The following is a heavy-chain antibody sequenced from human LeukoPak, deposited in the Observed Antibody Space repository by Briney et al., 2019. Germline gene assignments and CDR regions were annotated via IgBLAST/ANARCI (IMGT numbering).Heavy chain of an antibody. CDR1: GGSISSSSYY. CDR2: IYYSGST. CDR3: ASFHYDFWSGYSNY. J-gene: IGHJ4*02. Sequence: PSETLSLTCTVSGGSISSSSYYWGWIRQPPGKGLEWIGSIYYSGSTHYNPSLKSRVTISVDTSKNQFSLKLSSVTAADTAVYYCASFHYDFWSGYSNYWGQGTLVTVSS. V-gene: IGHV4-39*01. D-gene: IGHD3-3*01.